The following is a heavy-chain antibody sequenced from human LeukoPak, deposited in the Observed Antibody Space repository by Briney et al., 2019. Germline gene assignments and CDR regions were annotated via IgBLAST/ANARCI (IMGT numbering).Heavy chain of an antibody. D-gene: IGHD6-6*01. CDR1: GFTFSDYY. J-gene: IGHJ5*02. CDR3: ARESIAARAGWFDP. Sequence: GGSLRLSCAASGFTFSDYYMSWIRQAPGKGLEWVSYISSSGSTIYYADSVKGRFTISRDNAKNSLYLQMNSLRAEDTAVYYCARESIAARAGWFDPWGQGTLVTVSS. CDR2: ISSSGSTI. V-gene: IGHV3-11*04.